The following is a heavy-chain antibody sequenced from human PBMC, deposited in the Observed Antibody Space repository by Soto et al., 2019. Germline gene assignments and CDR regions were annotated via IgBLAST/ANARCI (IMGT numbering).Heavy chain of an antibody. V-gene: IGHV4-30-2*01. CDR2: IYHSGST. Sequence: QLQLQESGSGLVKPSQTLSLTCAVSGGSISSGGYSWSWIRQPPGKGLEWIGYIYHSGSTYYNPSLKSRVTISVDRSKNQFSLKLNSVTAADTAVYYCARAGDSSGYYYKVAPFDYWGQGTLVTVSS. J-gene: IGHJ4*02. CDR1: GGSISSGGYS. CDR3: ARAGDSSGYYYKVAPFDY. D-gene: IGHD3-22*01.